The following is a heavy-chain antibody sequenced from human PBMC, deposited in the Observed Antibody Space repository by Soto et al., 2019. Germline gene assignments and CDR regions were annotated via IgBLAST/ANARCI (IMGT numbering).Heavy chain of an antibody. CDR1: GGTFSSYA. D-gene: IGHD2-2*01. CDR3: ASPRVGIVVVPADDLGYYYGMDV. Sequence: ASVKVSCKASGGTFSSYAISWVRQAPGQGLEWMGGIIPIFGTANYAQKFQGRVTITADKSTSTAYMELSSLRSEDTAVYYCASPRVGIVVVPADDLGYYYGMDVWGQGTTVTVSS. CDR2: IIPIFGTA. V-gene: IGHV1-69*06. J-gene: IGHJ6*02.